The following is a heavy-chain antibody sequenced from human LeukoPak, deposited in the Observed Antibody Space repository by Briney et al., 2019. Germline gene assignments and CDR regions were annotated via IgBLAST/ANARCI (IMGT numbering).Heavy chain of an antibody. CDR2: IFYSGST. Sequence: SGTLSLTCTVSGGSISSSSYFWGWIRQPPGKGLEWIGSIFYSGSTYYNPSLNSRVTISIDTSKNQFSLRLSSVTAADTAVYYCARSEGGYSNYLPFDYWGQGTLVTVSS. CDR3: ARSEGGYSNYLPFDY. CDR1: GGSISSSSYF. D-gene: IGHD4-11*01. V-gene: IGHV4-39*01. J-gene: IGHJ4*02.